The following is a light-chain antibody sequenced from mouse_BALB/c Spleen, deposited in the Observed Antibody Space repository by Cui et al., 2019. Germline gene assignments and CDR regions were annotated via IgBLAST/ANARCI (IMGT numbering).Light chain of an antibody. J-gene: IGKJ5*01. CDR3: QQHYSTPLT. CDR2: FAS. V-gene: IGKV8-24*01. Sequence: DIVMTQSPSSLAMSVGQKVTISCTSSQSLLHSSNKTYYLAWCQQKPGQSPKLLVYFASTRESGVPDRFIGSGSGTDFTLTISSVQAEELADYFCQQHYSTPLTFGAGTKLELK. CDR1: QSLLHSSNKTYY.